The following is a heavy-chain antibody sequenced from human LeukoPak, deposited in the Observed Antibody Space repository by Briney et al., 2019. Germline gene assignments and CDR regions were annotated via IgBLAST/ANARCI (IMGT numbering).Heavy chain of an antibody. D-gene: IGHD6-19*01. J-gene: IGHJ4*02. V-gene: IGHV1-2*04. CDR1: GYTFTGYY. Sequence: ASVKVSCKASGYTFTGYYMHWVRQAPGQGLEWMGWINPNSGGTNYAQKFQGWVTMTRDTSISTAYMELSRLRSDDTAVYYCARNSGWYFAYFDYWGQGTLVTVSP. CDR3: ARNSGWYFAYFDY. CDR2: INPNSGGT.